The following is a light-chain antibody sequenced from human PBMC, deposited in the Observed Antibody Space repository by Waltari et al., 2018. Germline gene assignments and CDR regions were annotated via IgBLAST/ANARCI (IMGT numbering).Light chain of an antibody. CDR2: NAS. V-gene: IGKV3-11*01. J-gene: IGKJ4*01. CDR3: HQRSNVPFLVT. CDR1: QSVSSY. Sequence: EIVLTQSPATLSLSPGERATLSCWASQSVSSYLAWYQQQHGQAPRPLLYNASDCATAIPIRVRCSGSGSDLTLSLTSIEPEDDEFYVCHQRSNVPFLVTFGGGTKVEIK.